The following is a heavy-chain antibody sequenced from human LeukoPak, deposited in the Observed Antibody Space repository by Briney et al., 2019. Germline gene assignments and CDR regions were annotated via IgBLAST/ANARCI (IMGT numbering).Heavy chain of an antibody. CDR1: GGSISSSSYY. V-gene: IGHV4-39*07. CDR2: IYYSGST. CDR3: ARGIIAVAGSRFDP. Sequence: SETLSLTCTVSGGSISSSSYYWGWIRQPPGKGLEWIGSIYYSGSTYYNPSLKSRVTISVDTSKNQFSLKLSSVTAADTAVYYCARGIIAVAGSRFDPWGQGTLVTVSS. J-gene: IGHJ5*02. D-gene: IGHD6-19*01.